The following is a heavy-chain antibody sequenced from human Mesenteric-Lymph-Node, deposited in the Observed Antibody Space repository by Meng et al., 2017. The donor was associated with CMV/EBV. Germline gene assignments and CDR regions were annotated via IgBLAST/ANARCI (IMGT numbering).Heavy chain of an antibody. CDR1: GYTFTGYY. V-gene: IGHV1-2*02. Sequence: ASAKVSCKASGYTFTGYYIHWVRHAPGQGLEWMGWMNPNSGATNYAQKFQGRVTMTRDTSISTAYMELSRLTSDDTAVYYCAKRIAASGTTLGYWGQGTLVTVSS. CDR2: MNPNSGAT. J-gene: IGHJ4*02. D-gene: IGHD6-13*01. CDR3: AKRIAASGTTLGY.